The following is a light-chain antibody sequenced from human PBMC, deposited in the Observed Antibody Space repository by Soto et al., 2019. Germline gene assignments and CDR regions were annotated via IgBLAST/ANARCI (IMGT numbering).Light chain of an antibody. CDR1: QRINIY. Sequence: DIQMTQSPSSLSTSIGGRVSITCRASQRINIYLNWYRQKPGKAPELLIYSASNLQSGVPSRFSGSGSGTDFTLPISGLQSEDFATDYCQQSFSTPTVGQGTRLEIK. V-gene: IGKV1-39*01. CDR3: QQSFSTPT. J-gene: IGKJ5*01. CDR2: SAS.